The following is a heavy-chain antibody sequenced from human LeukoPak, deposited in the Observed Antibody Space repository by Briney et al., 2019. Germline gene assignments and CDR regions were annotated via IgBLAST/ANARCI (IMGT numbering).Heavy chain of an antibody. V-gene: IGHV3-53*01. Sequence: GGFLRLSCAASGLSVSSNYISWVRQAPGKGLEWVSIIYNDGSTFHADSVKGRFTTSRDNAKNSLSLQLNSLRVENTAVYYCARGHYDVLAASYKWTPDYWGQGTLVTVSS. CDR3: ARGHYDVLAASYKWTPDY. D-gene: IGHD3-9*01. CDR1: GLSVSSNY. CDR2: IYNDGST. J-gene: IGHJ4*02.